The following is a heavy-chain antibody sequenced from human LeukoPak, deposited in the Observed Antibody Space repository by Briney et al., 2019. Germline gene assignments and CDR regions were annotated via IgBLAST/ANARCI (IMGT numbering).Heavy chain of an antibody. V-gene: IGHV1-2*02. CDR1: GYTFAVFY. Sequence: ASVKVSCKASGYTFAVFYMHWVRQAPGQGLEWMGWINPNSGGTNYAQKFQGRVTMTRDTSISTVYMELSRLRSDDTAVYYCARVHAGTAQYYFDYWGQGTLVTVSS. CDR2: INPNSGGT. J-gene: IGHJ4*02. CDR3: ARVHAGTAQYYFDY. D-gene: IGHD1-14*01.